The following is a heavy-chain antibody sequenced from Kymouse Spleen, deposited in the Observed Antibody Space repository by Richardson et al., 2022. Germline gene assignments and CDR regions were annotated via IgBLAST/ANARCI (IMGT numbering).Heavy chain of an antibody. J-gene: IGHJ4*02. CDR1: GGSISSSSYY. CDR2: IYYSGST. Sequence: QLQLQESGPGLVKPSETLSLTCTVSGGSISSSSYYWGWIRQPPGKGLEWIGSIYYSGSTYYNPSLKSRVTISVDTSKNQFSLKLSSVTAADTAVYYCARHSPPTEQQLALDYWGQGTLVTVSS. CDR3: ARHSPPTEQQLALDY. D-gene: IGHD6-13*01. V-gene: IGHV4-39*01.